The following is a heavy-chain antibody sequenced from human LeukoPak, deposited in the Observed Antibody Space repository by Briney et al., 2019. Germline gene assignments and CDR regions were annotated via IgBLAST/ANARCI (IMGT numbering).Heavy chain of an antibody. D-gene: IGHD1-26*01. CDR3: ARGIIVGATWGENYNCFDP. J-gene: IGHJ5*02. CDR2: MYYSGST. V-gene: IGHV4-59*01. Sequence: SETLSLTCTDSGDSLSSYYWSWIRQPPGKGLEWIGYMYYSGSTNYNPSLKSRVTISVDTSKNQFSLKLSSVTAADTAVYYCARGIIVGATWGENYNCFDPWGQGTLVTVSS. CDR1: GDSLSSYY.